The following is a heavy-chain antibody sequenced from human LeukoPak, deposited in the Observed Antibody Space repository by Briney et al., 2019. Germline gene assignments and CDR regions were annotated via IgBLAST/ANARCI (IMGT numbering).Heavy chain of an antibody. CDR1: GGSINSYY. CDR2: IYYSGST. CDR3: AGRLWRRDGYNLSAFDI. V-gene: IGHV4-59*01. J-gene: IGHJ3*02. D-gene: IGHD5-24*01. Sequence: SETLSLTCTVSGGSINSYYWNWIRQPPGKGLEWIGYIYYSGSTNYNPSLKSRVTISVDTSKNQFSLKLSSVTAADTAVYYCAGRLWRRDGYNLSAFDIWGQGTMVTVSS.